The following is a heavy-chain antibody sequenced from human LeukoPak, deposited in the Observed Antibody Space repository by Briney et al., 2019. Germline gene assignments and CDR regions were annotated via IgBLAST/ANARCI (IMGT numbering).Heavy chain of an antibody. D-gene: IGHD3-10*02. Sequence: AGALRLSCTGSGFTFSSYEMNWVRQAPGRGLQWVSYISSSGSTIYYADSVKGRFTISRDNAKNSLYLQRNSLRAEDTAVYYCAELGITMIGGVWGNGTAVTISS. V-gene: IGHV3-48*03. CDR3: AELGITMIGGV. CDR1: GFTFSSYE. J-gene: IGHJ6*04. CDR2: ISSSGSTI.